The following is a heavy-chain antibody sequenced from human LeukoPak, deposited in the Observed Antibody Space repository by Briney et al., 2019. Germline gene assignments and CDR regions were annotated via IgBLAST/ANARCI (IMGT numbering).Heavy chain of an antibody. CDR2: IIPIFGTA. D-gene: IGHD6-13*01. Sequence: ASVKVSCKASGGTFNSYAISWVRQAPGQGLEWTGGIIPIFGTANYAQRFQGKVTITTDESMSTAYMELSGLRSEDTAVYYCVRSGPAASNYYYYMDVWGKGTTVTVSS. CDR3: VRSGPAASNYYYYMDV. V-gene: IGHV1-69*05. CDR1: GGTFNSYA. J-gene: IGHJ6*03.